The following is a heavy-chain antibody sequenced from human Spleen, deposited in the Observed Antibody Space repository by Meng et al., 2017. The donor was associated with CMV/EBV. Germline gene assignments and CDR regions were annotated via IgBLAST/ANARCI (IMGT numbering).Heavy chain of an antibody. D-gene: IGHD2-15*01. CDR1: GFTFSSYW. CDR3: ARAKDDSWGAFDI. V-gene: IGHV3-7*01. Sequence: GGSLRLSCAASGFTFSSYWMSWVRQAPGKGLEWVANIKQDGSEKYYVDSVKGRFTISRDNAKNSLYLQMNSLRAEDTAVYYCARAKDDSWGAFDIWGQGTMVTVSS. CDR2: IKQDGSEK. J-gene: IGHJ3*02.